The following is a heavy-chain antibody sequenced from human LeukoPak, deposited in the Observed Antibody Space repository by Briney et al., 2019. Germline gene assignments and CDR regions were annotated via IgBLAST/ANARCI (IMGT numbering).Heavy chain of an antibody. CDR3: AKPLGYCTNGVCFDPYYYYMDV. J-gene: IGHJ6*03. CDR1: GFTVSSNY. V-gene: IGHV3-53*01. D-gene: IGHD2-8*01. CDR2: IYSGGST. Sequence: GGSLRLSCAASGFTVSSNYMSWVRQAPGKGLEWVSVIYSGGSTYYADSVKGRFTISRDNSKNTLYLQMNSLRAEDTAVYYCAKPLGYCTNGVCFDPYYYYMDVWGKGTTVTVSS.